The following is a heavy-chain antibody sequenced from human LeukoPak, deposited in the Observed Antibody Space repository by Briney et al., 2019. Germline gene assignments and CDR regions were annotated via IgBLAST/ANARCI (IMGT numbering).Heavy chain of an antibody. Sequence: SGGSLRLSCAASGFTFSSYSMNWVRQAPGKGLEWVSSISSSSYIYYADSVKGRFTISRDNAKNSLYLQMNSLRAEDTAVYYCARDNPEKGTAAFDYWGQGTLVTVSS. CDR3: ARDNPEKGTAAFDY. V-gene: IGHV3-21*01. D-gene: IGHD1-14*01. J-gene: IGHJ4*02. CDR2: ISSSSYI. CDR1: GFTFSSYS.